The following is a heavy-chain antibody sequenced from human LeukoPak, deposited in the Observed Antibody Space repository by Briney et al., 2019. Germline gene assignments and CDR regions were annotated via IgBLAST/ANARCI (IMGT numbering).Heavy chain of an antibody. CDR1: GYTFTGYY. CDR2: INPNSGGT. CDR3: ARGNYYYGSGSYYNLYAFDI. D-gene: IGHD3-10*01. V-gene: IGHV1-2*04. Sequence: ASVKVSCKASGYTFTGYYMHWVRQAPGQGLEWMGWINPNSGGTNYAQKFQGWVTMTRDTSISTAYMELSRLRSDDTAVYYCARGNYYYGSGSYYNLYAFDIWGQGTMVTVSS. J-gene: IGHJ3*02.